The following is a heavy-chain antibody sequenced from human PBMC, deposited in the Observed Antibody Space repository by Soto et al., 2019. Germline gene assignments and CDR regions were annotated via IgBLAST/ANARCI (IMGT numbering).Heavy chain of an antibody. V-gene: IGHV3-23*01. CDR3: AKDIHYYDSSGYPTHITLDY. J-gene: IGHJ4*02. CDR1: GFTFSSYA. CDR2: ISGSGGST. Sequence: GGSLRLSCAASGFTFSSYAMSWVRQAPGKGLEWVSAISGSGGSTHYADSVKGRFTISRDNSKNTLYLQMNSLRAEDTAVYYCAKDIHYYDSSGYPTHITLDYWGQGTLVTVSS. D-gene: IGHD3-22*01.